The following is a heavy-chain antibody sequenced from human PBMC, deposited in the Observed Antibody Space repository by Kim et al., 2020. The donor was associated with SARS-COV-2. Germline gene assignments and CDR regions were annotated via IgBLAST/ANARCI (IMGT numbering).Heavy chain of an antibody. D-gene: IGHD3-10*01. V-gene: IGHV3-23*01. CDR3: AKDFYWDNRGAGAVDM. Sequence: GGSLRLSCAASGFTFSSFAMNWVRQAPGKGLEWVSGISGSGGSTYYADSVKGRFTFSRDNSKTKLYLQMNSLRAEDTAVYDCAKDFYWDNRGAGAVDMWGQGTMV. CDR2: ISGSGGST. J-gene: IGHJ3*02. CDR1: GFTFSSFA.